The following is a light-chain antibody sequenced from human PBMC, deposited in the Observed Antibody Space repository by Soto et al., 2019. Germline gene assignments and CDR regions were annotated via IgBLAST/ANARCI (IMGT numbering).Light chain of an antibody. Sequence: DIVMTQSPDSLAVSLGERATINCKSSQSVLYSSNNKNYLAWYQQKPGQPPKLLIYWASTRQSGVPDRFSGSWSGTDFAPTISSLQAEDVAVYYCQQYYSPWTFGQGTKVEIK. J-gene: IGKJ1*01. CDR2: WAS. CDR3: QQYYSPWT. CDR1: QSVLYSSNNKNY. V-gene: IGKV4-1*01.